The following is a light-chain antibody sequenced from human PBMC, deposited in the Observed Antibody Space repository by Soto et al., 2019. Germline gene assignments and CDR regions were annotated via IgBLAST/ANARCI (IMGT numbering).Light chain of an antibody. J-gene: IGLJ3*02. CDR2: EVT. CDR3: CSYARSKPFWV. CDR1: SSDIGSYNL. Sequence: QSALTQPASVSGSPGQSITISCTGTSSDIGSYNLVSWYQHHPGKAPQLSIYEVTKRPSGVSGHFSGSKSGNTASLTISGLQAEDEADYYCCSYARSKPFWVFGGGTKLTVL. V-gene: IGLV2-23*02.